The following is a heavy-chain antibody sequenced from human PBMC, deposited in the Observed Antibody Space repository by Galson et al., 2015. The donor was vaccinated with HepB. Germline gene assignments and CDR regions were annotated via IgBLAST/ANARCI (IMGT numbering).Heavy chain of an antibody. Sequence: TLSLTCAVSGGSISSGGYYWSWIRQPPGKGLEWIGYIYYSGSTYYNPSLKSRVTISVDTPKNQFSLKLSSVTAADTAVYYCARRVSEFNGGATGFDYWGQGTLVTVSS. CDR2: IYYSGST. V-gene: IGHV4-30-4*01. D-gene: IGHD1-26*01. CDR3: ARRVSEFNGGATGFDY. J-gene: IGHJ4*02. CDR1: GGSISSGGYY.